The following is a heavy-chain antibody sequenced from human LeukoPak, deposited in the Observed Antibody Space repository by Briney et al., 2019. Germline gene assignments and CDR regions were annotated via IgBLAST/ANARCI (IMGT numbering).Heavy chain of an antibody. V-gene: IGHV3-11*06. CDR3: ARDKQFVTYYYDMDV. D-gene: IGHD3-22*01. CDR2: ISSSSGYT. Sequence: PGGSLRLSCAASGFTFSDNYMSWIRQAPGKGLEWVSYISSSSGYTNYADSVKGRFTISRDNAKNSLYLQMNSLRAEDTAVYYCARDKQFVTYYYDMDVWGQGTTVTVSS. CDR1: GFTFSDNY. J-gene: IGHJ6*02.